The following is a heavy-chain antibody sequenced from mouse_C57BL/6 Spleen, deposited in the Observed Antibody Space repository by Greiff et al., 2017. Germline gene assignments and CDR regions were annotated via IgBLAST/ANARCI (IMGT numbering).Heavy chain of an antibody. Sequence: QVQLQQSGAELMKPGASVKLSCKATGYTFTGYWIEWVKQRPGHGLEWIGEILPGSGSTNYNEKFKGKATFAADTSSNTAYMQRSSLTTEASAIYYCARMELLRRHYYCAMDYWGQGTSVTVSS. CDR3: ARMELLRRHYYCAMDY. CDR1: GYTFTGYW. J-gene: IGHJ4*01. CDR2: ILPGSGST. V-gene: IGHV1-9*01. D-gene: IGHD1-1*01.